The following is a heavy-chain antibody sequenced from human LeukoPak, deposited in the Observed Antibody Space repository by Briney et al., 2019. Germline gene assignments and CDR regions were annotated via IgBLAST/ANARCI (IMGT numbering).Heavy chain of an antibody. V-gene: IGHV4-34*01. Sequence: SETLSLTCTVSGGSVSSYYWSWIRQPPGKGLEWIGEINHSGNTNYNPSLKSRVTILVDTSKNQFSLKLNSVTAADTAVYYCASPIYGDYTENGFDIWGQGTMVTVSS. J-gene: IGHJ3*02. D-gene: IGHD4-17*01. CDR1: GGSVSSYY. CDR3: ASPIYGDYTENGFDI. CDR2: INHSGNT.